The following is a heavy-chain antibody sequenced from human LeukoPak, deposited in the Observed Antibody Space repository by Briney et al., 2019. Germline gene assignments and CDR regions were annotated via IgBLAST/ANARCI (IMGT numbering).Heavy chain of an antibody. V-gene: IGHV4-39*01. CDR3: ARNVSCYTTIPRSFDG. Sequence: SETMSLTCSVSGGSMSSGDVYWAWVRQSPGTGLEWIGSVSYTGNTYYNPSLRSRVAFFVDKSKNQLSLNLNPVTAADTAVYYCARNVSCYTTIPRSFDGWGQGTPVSAS. CDR2: VSYTGNT. CDR1: GGSMSSGDVY. D-gene: IGHD2-2*02. J-gene: IGHJ5*01.